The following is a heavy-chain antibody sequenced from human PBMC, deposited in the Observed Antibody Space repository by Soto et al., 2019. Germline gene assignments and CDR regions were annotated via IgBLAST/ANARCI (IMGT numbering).Heavy chain of an antibody. V-gene: IGHV5-10-1*03. J-gene: IGHJ4*02. D-gene: IGHD2-2*01. Sequence: EVQLVQSGAEVKKPGESLRISCKGSGYSFTSYWISWVRQMPGKGLEWMGRIDPSDSYTNYSPSFQGHVTISAGKSISTAYLQWSSLKASDTAMYYCALGDVVPAARFDYWGQGTLVTVSS. CDR3: ALGDVVPAARFDY. CDR2: IDPSDSYT. CDR1: GYSFTSYW.